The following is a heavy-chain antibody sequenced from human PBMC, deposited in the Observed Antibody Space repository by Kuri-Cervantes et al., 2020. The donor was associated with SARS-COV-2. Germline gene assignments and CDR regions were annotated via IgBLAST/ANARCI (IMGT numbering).Heavy chain of an antibody. CDR3: AKPPYSGKYYYYGMDV. CDR1: GFTFRTYA. Sequence: GGSLRLSCVASGFTFRTYAVHWVRQPPGTGLEWVAVISYDESNKYYADSVKGRFTISRDNSQNALYLQMNSLRAEDTAVYYCAKPPYSGKYYYYGMDVWGQGTTVTVSS. CDR2: ISYDESNK. V-gene: IGHV3-30*04. D-gene: IGHD4-23*01. J-gene: IGHJ6*02.